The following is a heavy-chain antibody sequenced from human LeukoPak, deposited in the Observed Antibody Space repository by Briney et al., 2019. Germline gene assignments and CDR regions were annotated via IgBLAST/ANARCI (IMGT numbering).Heavy chain of an antibody. J-gene: IGHJ5*02. CDR3: ARDWRFGEFNNWFDP. V-gene: IGHV3-30-3*01. CDR2: ISYDGYDK. Sequence: GGSLRLSCAASGFTFNDYALYWVRQAPGKGLEWVTLISYDGYDKSYADSVRGRFTISRDNSRNTLYLQMNSLRAEDTAVYYCARDWRFGEFNNWFDPWGQGTLVTVSS. D-gene: IGHD3-10*01. CDR1: GFTFNDYA.